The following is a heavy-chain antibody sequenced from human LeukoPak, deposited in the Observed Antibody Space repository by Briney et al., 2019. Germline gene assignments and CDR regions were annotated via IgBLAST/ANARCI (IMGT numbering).Heavy chain of an antibody. J-gene: IGHJ6*02. Sequence: NSSETLSLTCTVSGGSISSGDYYWSWIRQPPGKGLEWIGYIYYSGSTYYNPSLKSRVTISVDTSKNQFSLKLSSVTAADTAVYYCARDQFGNDSGDPYYYYGMDVGGQGTTVTVSS. CDR2: IYYSGST. V-gene: IGHV4-30-4*01. D-gene: IGHD4-17*01. CDR1: GGSISSGDYY. CDR3: ARDQFGNDSGDPYYYYGMDV.